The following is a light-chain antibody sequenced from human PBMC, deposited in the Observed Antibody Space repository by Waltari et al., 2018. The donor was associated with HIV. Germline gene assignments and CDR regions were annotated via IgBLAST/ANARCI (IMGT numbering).Light chain of an antibody. Sequence: QSVLTQPPSASGTPGQRVTISCSGSSSNIGSNYVYWYQQLPGTAPKLLIYRNNHRPSGVPGRFSGSKSGTSASLAISGLRSEDEADYYCAAWDDSLSGAVFGGGTQLTVL. V-gene: IGLV1-47*01. CDR2: RNN. J-gene: IGLJ7*01. CDR1: SSNIGSNY. CDR3: AAWDDSLSGAV.